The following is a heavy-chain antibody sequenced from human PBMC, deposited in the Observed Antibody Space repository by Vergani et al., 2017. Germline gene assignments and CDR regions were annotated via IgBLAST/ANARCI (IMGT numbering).Heavy chain of an antibody. CDR2: IHNRGKT. CDR3: SRSQGDYWYFDL. D-gene: IGHD2-21*01. Sequence: QVRLEESGPGLVKPSETLSLTCSVSGYSIGSGFYWAWIRHSPGEGLQWFTSIHNRGKTYHNPSLKSRVSVALDTSKNRFSLNLTSVTATDTAVYYCSRSQGDYWYFDLWGPGSLVTVSS. J-gene: IGHJ2*01. CDR1: GYSIGSGFY. V-gene: IGHV4-38-2*01.